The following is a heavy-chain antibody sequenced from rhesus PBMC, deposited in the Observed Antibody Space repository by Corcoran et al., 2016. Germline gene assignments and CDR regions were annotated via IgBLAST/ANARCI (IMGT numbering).Heavy chain of an antibody. Sequence: EVQLVESGGGLVQPGGSLRLSCAASGFTFSSYGMSWVRQAPGKGLEWVSYISNGGGSTYYADSVKGRFTSSRENSKSTLSLQMNSRRAEDTAVYYCAKRGATEGGIDYWGQGVLVTVSS. D-gene: IGHD1-26*01. CDR3: AKRGATEGGIDY. CDR1: GFTFSSYG. V-gene: IGHV3S5*01. CDR2: ISNGGGST. J-gene: IGHJ4*01.